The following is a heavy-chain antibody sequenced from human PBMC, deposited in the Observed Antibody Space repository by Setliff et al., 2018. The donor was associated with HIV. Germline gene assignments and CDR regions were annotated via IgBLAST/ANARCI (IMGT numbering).Heavy chain of an antibody. CDR1: GGSISSSSYY. D-gene: IGHD3-22*01. CDR2: ISYSGST. CDR3: ARDRRYFDSSGHDY. V-gene: IGHV4-39*07. J-gene: IGHJ4*02. Sequence: PSETLSLTCTVSGGSISSSSYYWGWIRQPPGKGLEWIGSISYSGSTYYNPSLKSRVTISVDTSKNQFSLKLSSVTAADTAVYYCARDRRYFDSSGHDYWGQGTLVTV.